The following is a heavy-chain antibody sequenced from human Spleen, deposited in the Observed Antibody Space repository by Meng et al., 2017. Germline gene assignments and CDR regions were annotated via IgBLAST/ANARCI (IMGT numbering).Heavy chain of an antibody. Sequence: QVQLQESGPGLVKPSETLSLTCTVSGGSISSANYWSWIRQPPGKGLEWIGYIYYSGRTYSNPSLKSRLTISVDTSKHQFSLKLSSVTAADTAVYYCARATSSGYSWYFDLWGRGTLVTVSS. CDR2: IYYSGRT. J-gene: IGHJ2*01. CDR3: ARATSSGYSWYFDL. CDR1: GGSISSANY. V-gene: IGHV4-30-4*01. D-gene: IGHD3-22*01.